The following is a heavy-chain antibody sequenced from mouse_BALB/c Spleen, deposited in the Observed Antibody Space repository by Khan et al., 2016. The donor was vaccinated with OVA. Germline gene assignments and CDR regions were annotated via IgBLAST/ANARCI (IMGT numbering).Heavy chain of an antibody. CDR1: GFTFSSFG. Sequence: EVQGVESGGGLVQPGGSRKLSCAASGFTFSSFGMHWIRQAPEKGLEWVAYISSGSSTIYYADTVKGRFTISRDNPKNTLFLQMTSLRSEDTAMYYGARRAYYRYDGRDRGAMDYWGQGTSVTVSS. CDR3: ARRAYYRYDGRDRGAMDY. J-gene: IGHJ4*01. CDR2: ISSGSSTI. V-gene: IGHV5-17*02. D-gene: IGHD2-14*01.